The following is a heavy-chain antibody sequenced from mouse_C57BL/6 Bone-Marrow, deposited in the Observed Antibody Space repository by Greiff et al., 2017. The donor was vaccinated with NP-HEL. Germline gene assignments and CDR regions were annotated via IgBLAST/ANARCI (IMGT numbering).Heavy chain of an antibody. Sequence: DVKLVESGAELVRPGASVKLSCTASGFNIKDDYMHWVKQRPEQGLEWIGWIDPENGDTEYASKFQGKATITADTSSNTAYLQLSSLTSEDTAVYYCTKVWDWYFDVWGTGTTVTVSS. CDR1: GFNIKDDY. V-gene: IGHV14-4*01. CDR3: TKVWDWYFDV. CDR2: IDPENGDT. J-gene: IGHJ1*03.